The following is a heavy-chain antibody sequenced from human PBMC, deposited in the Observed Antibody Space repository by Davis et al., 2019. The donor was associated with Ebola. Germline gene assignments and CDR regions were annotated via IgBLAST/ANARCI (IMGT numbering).Heavy chain of an antibody. Sequence: PGGSLRLSCAASGFTFSSYSMNWVRQASGKGLEWMGSIYARESDIRYSPSFQGQVTISADKSINTAYLQWSSLKASDTAMYYCAREDDGMDVWGPGTTVTVSS. CDR1: GFTFSSYS. CDR2: IYARESDI. V-gene: IGHV5-51*01. CDR3: AREDDGMDV. J-gene: IGHJ6*02.